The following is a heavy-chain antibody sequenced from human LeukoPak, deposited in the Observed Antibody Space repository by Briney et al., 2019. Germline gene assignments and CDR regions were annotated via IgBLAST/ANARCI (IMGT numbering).Heavy chain of an antibody. CDR2: ISAYNGNT. J-gene: IGHJ4*02. Sequence: ASVKVSCKASGYTFTSYGISWVRQAPGQGLEWMGWISAYNGNTNYAQKLQGRVTMTRDTSTSTVYMELSSLRSEDTAVYYCARENRDYCSSTSCLPGYWGQGTLVTVSS. CDR3: ARENRDYCSSTSCLPGY. CDR1: GYTFTSYG. D-gene: IGHD2-2*01. V-gene: IGHV1-18*01.